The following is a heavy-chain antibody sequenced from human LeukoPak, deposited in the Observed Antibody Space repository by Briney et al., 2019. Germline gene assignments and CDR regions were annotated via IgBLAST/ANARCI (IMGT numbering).Heavy chain of an antibody. CDR2: INPDSGGT. J-gene: IGHJ3*01. Sequence: ASVTVSCKASGYTFTGYYMHWVRQAPGLGLEWMGWINPDSGGTHYAQKFQGRVTMTRDTSISTAYMELSRLRSDDTAVYYCARVGHYDSSVYADDVFDFWGQGTMVTVSS. V-gene: IGHV1-2*02. CDR3: ARVGHYDSSVYADDVFDF. D-gene: IGHD3-22*01. CDR1: GYTFTGYY.